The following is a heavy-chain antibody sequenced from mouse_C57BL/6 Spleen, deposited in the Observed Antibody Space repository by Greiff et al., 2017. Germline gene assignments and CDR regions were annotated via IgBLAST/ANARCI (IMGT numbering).Heavy chain of an antibody. Sequence: QVQMQQPGAELVMPGASVKLSCKASGYTFTSYWMHWVKQRPGQGLEWIGEIDPSDSYTNYNQKFKGKSTLTVDKSSSTAYMQLSSLTSEDSAVYYCARWQLGFAYWGQGTLVTVSA. J-gene: IGHJ3*01. V-gene: IGHV1-69*01. CDR3: ARWQLGFAY. D-gene: IGHD4-1*02. CDR1: GYTFTSYW. CDR2: IDPSDSYT.